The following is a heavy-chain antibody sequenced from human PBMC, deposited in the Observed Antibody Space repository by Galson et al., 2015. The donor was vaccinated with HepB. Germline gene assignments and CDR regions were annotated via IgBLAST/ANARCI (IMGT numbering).Heavy chain of an antibody. D-gene: IGHD3/OR15-3a*01. J-gene: IGHJ5*02. V-gene: IGHV4-39*01. Sequence: ETLSLTCTVSGGSISSSSDYWAWIRQSPGKGLEWIGNINYRGSTHYNPSLKSRVTISVDTSMNQFSLKLTSVTAADTSIYYCARRGITYYDFWSINWFDPWGQGILVSVSS. CDR1: GGSISSSSDY. CDR3: ARRGITYYDFWSINWFDP. CDR2: INYRGST.